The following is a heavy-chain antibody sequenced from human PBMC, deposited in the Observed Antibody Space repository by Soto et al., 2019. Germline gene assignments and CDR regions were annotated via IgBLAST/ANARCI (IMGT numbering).Heavy chain of an antibody. J-gene: IGHJ4*02. V-gene: IGHV1-69*08. D-gene: IGHD3-22*01. Sequence: QVQLVQSGAEVKKPGSSVKVSCKASGGTFSSYTISWVRQAPGQGLEWMGRIIPILGIANYAQKFQGRVTITADKSTSTAYMELSSLRSEDTAVYCCARDPQYYYDSRERTFDYWGQGTLVTVSS. CDR3: ARDPQYYYDSRERTFDY. CDR1: GGTFSSYT. CDR2: IIPILGIA.